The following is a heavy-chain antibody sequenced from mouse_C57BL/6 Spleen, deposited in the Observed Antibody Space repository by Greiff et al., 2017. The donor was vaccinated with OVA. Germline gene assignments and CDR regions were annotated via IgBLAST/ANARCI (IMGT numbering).Heavy chain of an antibody. CDR3: ARRGGTEYYAMDY. V-gene: IGHV1-80*01. D-gene: IGHD4-1*01. CDR1: GYAFSSYW. Sequence: LQESGAELVKPGASVKISCKASGYAFSSYWMNWVKQRPGKGLEWIGQIYPGDGATNYNGKFKGKATLTADKSSSTAYMQLSSLTSEDSAVYLGARRGGTEYYAMDYWGQGTSVTVSS. J-gene: IGHJ4*01. CDR2: IYPGDGAT.